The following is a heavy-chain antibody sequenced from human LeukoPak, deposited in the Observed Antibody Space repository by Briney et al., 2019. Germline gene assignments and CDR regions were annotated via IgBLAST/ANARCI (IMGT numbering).Heavy chain of an antibody. V-gene: IGHV1-18*01. J-gene: IGHJ4*02. D-gene: IGHD1-26*01. CDR1: GGTFSSYA. Sequence: ASVKVSCKASGGTFSSYAISWVRQAPGQGLEWMGWISAYNGNTNYAQKLQGRVTMTTDTSTSTAYMELRSLRSDDTAVYYCARLAGGSYYFEFDYWGQGTLVTVSS. CDR3: ARLAGGSYYFEFDY. CDR2: ISAYNGNT.